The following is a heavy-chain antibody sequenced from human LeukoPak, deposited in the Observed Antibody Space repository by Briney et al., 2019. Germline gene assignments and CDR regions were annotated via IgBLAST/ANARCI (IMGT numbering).Heavy chain of an antibody. CDR1: GVSDASFSRYY. J-gene: IGHJ4*02. Sequence: PSETLSLTCTVSGVSDASFSRYYWNWIRQPAGKGLEWIGRIYTTGSTNYNPSFKSRVTLSVDRSRKQFSLKLTSVTAADTAVYYCARDLDLDYWGQGTLVTVSS. CDR3: ARDLDLDY. CDR2: IYTTGST. V-gene: IGHV4-4*07. D-gene: IGHD3-16*01.